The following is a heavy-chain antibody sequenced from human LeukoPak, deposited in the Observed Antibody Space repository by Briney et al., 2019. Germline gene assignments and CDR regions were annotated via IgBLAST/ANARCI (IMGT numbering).Heavy chain of an antibody. CDR1: GFTFDDYA. J-gene: IGHJ4*02. Sequence: GGSLRLSCAASGFTFDDYAMHWVRQAPGKGLEWVSGISWNSGSIGYADSVKGRFTISGDNAKNSLYLQMNSLRAEDTALYYCAKSGYNRFDYWGQGTLVTVSS. D-gene: IGHD5-24*01. CDR2: ISWNSGSI. V-gene: IGHV3-9*01. CDR3: AKSGYNRFDY.